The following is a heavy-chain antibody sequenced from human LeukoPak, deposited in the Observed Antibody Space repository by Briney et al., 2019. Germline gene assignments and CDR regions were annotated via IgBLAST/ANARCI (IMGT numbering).Heavy chain of an antibody. Sequence: SETLSLTCTVSGGSIGTYYWSWIRQPPGKGLEWIGCIHYSGSTNYNPSLKSRVTISVDTSKNQFSLRLTSATAADTAVYYCARQGFFDHWGQGTLVTVSS. CDR1: GGSIGTYY. CDR2: IHYSGST. CDR3: ARQGFFDH. J-gene: IGHJ4*02. V-gene: IGHV4-59*08.